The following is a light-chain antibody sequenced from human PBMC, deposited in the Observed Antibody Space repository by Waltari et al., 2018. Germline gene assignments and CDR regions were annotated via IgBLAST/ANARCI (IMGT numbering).Light chain of an antibody. V-gene: IGKV3-20*01. CDR3: QKYSSSPPYS. CDR2: GAS. Sequence: VILTQSPATMSLSPGERATIACRASQSVSSYLAWYQQKPGQAPRLLIYGASSRATGIPDRFSGSGSGTEFTLTISSLEPEDFAVYYCQKYSSSPPYSFGQGTKVEIK. J-gene: IGKJ2*03. CDR1: QSVSSY.